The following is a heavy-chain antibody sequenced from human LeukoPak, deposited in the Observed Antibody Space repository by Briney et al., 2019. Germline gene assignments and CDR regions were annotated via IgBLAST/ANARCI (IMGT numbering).Heavy chain of an antibody. CDR3: ARDYCSGGSCCYFDY. D-gene: IGHD2-15*01. CDR2: ISRSSNYI. Sequence: GGSLRLSCAASGFTFNTYNMNWVRQAPGKGLEWVSSISRSSNYIYYADSVKGRFTISRDNAKNSLYLQMNSLRAEDTAVYYCARDYCSGGSCCYFDYWGQGTLVTVSS. CDR1: GFTFNTYN. V-gene: IGHV3-21*01. J-gene: IGHJ4*02.